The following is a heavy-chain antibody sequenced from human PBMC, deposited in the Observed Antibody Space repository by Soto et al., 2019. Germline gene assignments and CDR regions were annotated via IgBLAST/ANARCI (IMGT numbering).Heavy chain of an antibody. CDR2: ISGSGGST. D-gene: IGHD2-15*01. CDR1: GFTFSSYA. Sequence: PGGSLILSCAASGFTFSSYAMSWVRQAPGKGLEWVSAISGSGGSTYYADSVKGRFTISRDNSKNTLYLQMNSLRAEDTAVYYCANTRFGYCSGGSCYGFFWDYWGQGTLVTVSS. CDR3: ANTRFGYCSGGSCYGFFWDY. J-gene: IGHJ4*02. V-gene: IGHV3-23*01.